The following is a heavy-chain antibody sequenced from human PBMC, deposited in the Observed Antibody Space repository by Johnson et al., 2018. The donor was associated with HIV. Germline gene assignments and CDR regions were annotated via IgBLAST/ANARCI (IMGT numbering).Heavy chain of an antibody. D-gene: IGHD6-6*01. CDR2: IKEDGSEK. Sequence: VQLVESGGGLVQPGGSLRLSCAASGFTISSYWMSWVRQAPGKGLEWVANIKEDGSEKYYVESLKGRFTISRDNAKNSLYLQMNSLRAEDTAVYYCAKGRARTAARQPRGDAFDIWGQGTMVTVSS. V-gene: IGHV3-7*01. CDR1: GFTISSYW. CDR3: AKGRARTAARQPRGDAFDI. J-gene: IGHJ3*02.